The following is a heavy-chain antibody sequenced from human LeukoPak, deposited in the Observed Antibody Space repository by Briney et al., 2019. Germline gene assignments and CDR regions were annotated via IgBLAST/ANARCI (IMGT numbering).Heavy chain of an antibody. V-gene: IGHV1-2*06. J-gene: IGHJ5*02. D-gene: IGHD6-6*01. Sequence: ASVKVSCKASGYTFTCYYMHWVRQAPRQGLEWMGRINPNSGGTNYAQKFQGRVTMTRDTSISTAYMELSRLRSDDTAVYYCARALEYSSSYNWFDPWGQGTPVTVSS. CDR1: GYTFTCYY. CDR2: INPNSGGT. CDR3: ARALEYSSSYNWFDP.